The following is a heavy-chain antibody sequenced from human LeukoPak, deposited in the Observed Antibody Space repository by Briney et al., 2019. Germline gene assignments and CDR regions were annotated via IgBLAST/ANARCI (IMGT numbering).Heavy chain of an antibody. V-gene: IGHV1-18*01. CDR2: ISAYNGNT. CDR1: GYTFTSYG. D-gene: IGHD3-16*02. J-gene: IGHJ6*02. CDR3: ARVYYDYVWGSYRRMDV. Sequence: GASVKVSCKASGYTFTSYGISWVRRAPGQGLEWMGRISAYNGNTNYAQKLQGRVTMTTDTSTSTAYMELRSLRSDDTAVYYCARVYYDYVWGSYRRMDVWGQGTTVTVSS.